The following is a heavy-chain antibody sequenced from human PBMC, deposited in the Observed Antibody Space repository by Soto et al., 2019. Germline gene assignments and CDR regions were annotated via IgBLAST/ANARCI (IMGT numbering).Heavy chain of an antibody. Sequence: QVQLVESGGGVVQPGRSLRLSCAASGFTFSSYAMHWVRQAPGKGLEWVAVISYDGSNKYYADSVKGRFTISRDNSKNTLYLQMNSLRAEDTAVYYCARGLRITMIVVVQTDAFDIWGQGTMVTVSS. CDR3: ARGLRITMIVVVQTDAFDI. CDR1: GFTFSSYA. CDR2: ISYDGSNK. D-gene: IGHD3-22*01. J-gene: IGHJ3*02. V-gene: IGHV3-30-3*01.